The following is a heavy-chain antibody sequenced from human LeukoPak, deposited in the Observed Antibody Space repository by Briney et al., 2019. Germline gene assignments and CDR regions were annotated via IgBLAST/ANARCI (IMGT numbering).Heavy chain of an antibody. V-gene: IGHV3-23*03. J-gene: IGHJ6*02. CDR3: ARGSYGYSRMDV. Sequence: GGSLRLSCAASGFTFSSFAMSWVRQAPGKGLEWVSVIYSGGSTYYADSVKGRFTISRDNSKNTLYLQMNSLRAEDTAVYYCARGSYGYSRMDVWGQGTTVTVSS. CDR2: IYSGGST. CDR1: GFTFSSFA. D-gene: IGHD5-18*01.